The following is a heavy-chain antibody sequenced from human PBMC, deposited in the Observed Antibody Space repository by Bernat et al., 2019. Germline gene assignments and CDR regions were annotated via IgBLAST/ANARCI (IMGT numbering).Heavy chain of an antibody. V-gene: IGHV1-2*04. Sequence: QVQLVQSGAEVKKPGASVKVSCKASGYTFTGYYMHWVRQAPGQGLEWMGWINPNSGGTNYAQKFQGWVTMTRDTSISTAYMELSRLRSDDTAVYYCAREEEVVAAYHAFDIWGQGTMVTVSS. D-gene: IGHD2-15*01. CDR3: AREEEVVAAYHAFDI. CDR2: INPNSGGT. J-gene: IGHJ3*02. CDR1: GYTFTGYY.